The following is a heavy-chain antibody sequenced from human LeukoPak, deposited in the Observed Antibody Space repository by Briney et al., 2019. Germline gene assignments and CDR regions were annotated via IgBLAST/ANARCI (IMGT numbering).Heavy chain of an antibody. Sequence: GGSLRLSCAASVFTYDDYAMHWARQAPGKGLEGVSGISWNSGSIGYADSVKGRFTISRDNAKNSLYLQMNSLRAEDTALYYCAKDERCSSTSCYSPSLSLGAFDIWGQGTMVTVSS. CDR2: ISWNSGSI. CDR1: VFTYDDYA. CDR3: AKDERCSSTSCYSPSLSLGAFDI. D-gene: IGHD2-2*01. J-gene: IGHJ3*02. V-gene: IGHV3-9*01.